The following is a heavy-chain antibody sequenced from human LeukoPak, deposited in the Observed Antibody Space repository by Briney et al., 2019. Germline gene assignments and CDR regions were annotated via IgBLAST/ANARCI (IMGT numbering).Heavy chain of an antibody. J-gene: IGHJ4*02. CDR1: GFTFSSYA. D-gene: IGHD4-11*01. V-gene: IGHV3-64D*09. CDR3: VRSPTTTVTKYYFDF. Sequence: GGSLRLSCSASGFTFSSYAMHWVRQAPGKGLEYASGISSNGGRTDYADSVKGRFTVSRGNSKNTLYLQMSSLRAEDTAAYHCVRSPTTTVTKYYFDFWGQGTLVTVSS. CDR2: ISSNGGRT.